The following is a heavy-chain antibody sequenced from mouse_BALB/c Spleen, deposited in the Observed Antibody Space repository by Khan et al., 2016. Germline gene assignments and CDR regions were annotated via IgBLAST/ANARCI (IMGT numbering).Heavy chain of an antibody. J-gene: IGHJ2*02. V-gene: IGHV4-1*02. Sequence: EVKLLESGGGLVQPGGSLKLSCAASGFAFSSYWMNWVRQAPGKGLEWIGEINPGSSTTYYTPYLTDKFIISRDNAKNTLYLHMSKVRSEDTALYYCGCLYDYGFVDYWGQGTSLTVTS. CDR1: GFAFSSYW. CDR3: GCLYDYGFVDY. CDR2: INPGSSTT. D-gene: IGHD1-1*01.